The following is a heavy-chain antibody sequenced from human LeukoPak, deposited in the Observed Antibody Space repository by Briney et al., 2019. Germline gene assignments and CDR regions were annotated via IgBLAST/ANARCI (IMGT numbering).Heavy chain of an antibody. J-gene: IGHJ4*02. Sequence: PGGSLRLSCAASGFTFSSYAMSRVRQAPGKGLEWVSAISGSGGSTYYADSVKGRFTISRDNSKNTLYLQMNSLRAEDTALYYCAKGVLHYDFWSGSDYFDYWGQGALVTVSS. D-gene: IGHD3-3*01. V-gene: IGHV3-23*01. CDR1: GFTFSSYA. CDR2: ISGSGGST. CDR3: AKGVLHYDFWSGSDYFDY.